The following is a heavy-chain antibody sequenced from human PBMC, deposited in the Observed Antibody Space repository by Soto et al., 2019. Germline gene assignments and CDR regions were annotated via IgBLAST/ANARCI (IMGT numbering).Heavy chain of an antibody. CDR1: GFTFSSYG. D-gene: IGHD5-18*01. Sequence: QVQLVESGGGVVQPGRSLRLSCAASGFTFSSYGMHWVRQAPGKGLEWVAVIWYDGSNKYYADSVKGRFTISRDNSKNTLYLQMNSLSAEDTAVYYCARAVQLWDHFDSWGQGTLVTVSS. J-gene: IGHJ4*02. V-gene: IGHV3-33*01. CDR3: ARAVQLWDHFDS. CDR2: IWYDGSNK.